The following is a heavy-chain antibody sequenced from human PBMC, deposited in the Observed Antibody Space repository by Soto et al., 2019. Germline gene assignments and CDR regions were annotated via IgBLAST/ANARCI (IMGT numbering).Heavy chain of an antibody. Sequence: GGSLRLSCAASGFTFSSYGMHWVRQAPGNGLEWVAVISYDGSNKYYADSVKGRFTISRDNSKNTLYLQMNSLRAEDTAVYYCAKDQHYYDSSGYYYCPAFDIWGQGTMVTVS. D-gene: IGHD3-22*01. CDR2: ISYDGSNK. J-gene: IGHJ3*02. V-gene: IGHV3-30*18. CDR1: GFTFSSYG. CDR3: AKDQHYYDSSGYYYCPAFDI.